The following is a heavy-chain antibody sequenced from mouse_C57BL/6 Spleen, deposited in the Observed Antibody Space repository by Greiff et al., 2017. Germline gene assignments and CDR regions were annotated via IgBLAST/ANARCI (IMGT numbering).Heavy chain of an antibody. CDR1: GYTFTSYW. Sequence: VKLQQPGAELVKPGASVKMSCKASGYTFTSYWITWVKQRPGQGLEWIGDIYPGSGSTNYNEKFKSKATLTVDTSSSTAYMQLSSLTSEDSAVYYCVLGPSYDYDDGAYAMDYWGQGTSVTVSS. J-gene: IGHJ4*01. V-gene: IGHV1-55*01. CDR3: VLGPSYDYDDGAYAMDY. CDR2: IYPGSGST. D-gene: IGHD2-4*01.